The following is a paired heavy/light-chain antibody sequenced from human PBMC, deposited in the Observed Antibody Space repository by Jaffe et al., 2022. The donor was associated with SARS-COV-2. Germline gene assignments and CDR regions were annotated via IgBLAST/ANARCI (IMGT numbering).Light chain of an antibody. V-gene: IGKV1-5*03. CDR3: QQYSTYST. CDR2: KAS. J-gene: IGKJ1*01. Sequence: DIQMTQSPSTLSASVGDRVTITCRASQSISSWLAWYQQKPGKAPKLLIYKASNLESGVPSRFSGSGSGTEFTLTISSLQPDDFATYYCQQYSTYSTFGQGTKVEIK. CDR1: QSISSW.
Heavy chain of an antibody. Sequence: EVQLVESGGGLVQPGGSLRLSCAGSGFTFSRYWMNWVRQAPGKGLEWVANIKQDGSEKSYVDSVMGRFTISRDNAKNSLYLQMNSLRAEDTAVYYCATYKITMVRGVLESWGQGTLVTVSS. V-gene: IGHV3-7*01. CDR1: GFTFSRYW. CDR3: ATYKITMVRGVLES. J-gene: IGHJ4*02. D-gene: IGHD3-10*01. CDR2: IKQDGSEK.